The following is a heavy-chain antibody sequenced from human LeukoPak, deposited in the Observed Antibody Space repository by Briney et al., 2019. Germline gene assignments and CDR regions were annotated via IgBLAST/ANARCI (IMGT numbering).Heavy chain of an antibody. CDR2: VSGSGLST. CDR1: GFTFSAYA. CDR3: AKGGHSYGYSTDY. D-gene: IGHD5-18*01. V-gene: IGHV3-23*01. Sequence: GGSLRLSCAASGFTFSAYAMSWVRQAPGKGLEWVSAVSGSGLSTYYADSVKGRFTISRDNSKNTLYLQMSSPRAEDTAVYYCAKGGHSYGYSTDYWGQGTLVTGSS. J-gene: IGHJ4*02.